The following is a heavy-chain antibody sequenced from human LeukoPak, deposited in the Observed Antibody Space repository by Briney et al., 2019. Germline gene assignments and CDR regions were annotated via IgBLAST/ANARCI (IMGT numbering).Heavy chain of an antibody. CDR3: ARLDYVWGSYRFSPDLDY. D-gene: IGHD3-16*02. CDR2: ISAYYGNT. J-gene: IGHJ4*02. CDR1: GYTFTGYY. V-gene: IGHV1-18*04. Sequence: ASVKVSCKASGYTFTGYYMHWVRQAPGQGLEWMGWISAYYGNTNYAQKLQGRVTMTTDTSTSTAYMELRSLRSDDTAVYYCARLDYVWGSYRFSPDLDYWGQGTLVTVSS.